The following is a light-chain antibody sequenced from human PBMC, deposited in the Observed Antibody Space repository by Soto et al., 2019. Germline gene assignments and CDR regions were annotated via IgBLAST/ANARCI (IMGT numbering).Light chain of an antibody. Sequence: QSVLTQPPSASGTPGQRVTISCSGSSSNIGSNTVNWYQQLPGTAPKLLIYSNNQRPSGVPDRFSGSKSRTSASLAISGLQSEDGADYYCAAWDDSLNVVFGGETKRTVL. CDR3: AAWDDSLNVV. J-gene: IGLJ2*01. CDR2: SNN. V-gene: IGLV1-44*01. CDR1: SSNIGSNT.